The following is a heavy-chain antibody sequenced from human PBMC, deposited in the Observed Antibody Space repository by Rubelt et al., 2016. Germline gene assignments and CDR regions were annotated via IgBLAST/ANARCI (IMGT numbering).Heavy chain of an antibody. CDR3: ARGFYYFDY. D-gene: IGHD3-3*01. Sequence: QLQLLESGPGLVKPSETLSLTCTVSGASISSNYFWGWIRQPPGKGLEWIGYIYYSGSTYYNPSLKSRVTISVDTSKNQFSLKLSSLTAADTAVYYCARGFYYFDYWGQGTLVTVSS. J-gene: IGHJ4*02. V-gene: IGHV4-31*03. CDR2: IYYSGST. CDR1: GASISSNYF.